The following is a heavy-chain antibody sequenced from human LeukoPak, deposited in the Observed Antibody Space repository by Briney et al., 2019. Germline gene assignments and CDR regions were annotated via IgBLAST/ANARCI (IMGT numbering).Heavy chain of an antibody. Sequence: SQTLSLTCAISGDTVFSNTVAWSWFRQSPSRGLEWLGRTYYRSKWYNQYAPSVKGRVTVNPDTSKNQFSLQVNSVTPEDTAVYYCTREGSGLPGYFDYWGQGTLVIVSS. CDR2: TYYRSKWYN. V-gene: IGHV6-1*01. CDR1: GDTVFSNTVA. D-gene: IGHD3-10*01. CDR3: TREGSGLPGYFDY. J-gene: IGHJ4*02.